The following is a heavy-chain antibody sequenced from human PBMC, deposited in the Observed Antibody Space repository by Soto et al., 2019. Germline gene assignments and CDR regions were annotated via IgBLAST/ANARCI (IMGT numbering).Heavy chain of an antibody. CDR1: GFTFTSSA. CDR3: AAEGVVVVAAFDY. CDR2: IVVGSGNT. Sequence: QMQLVQSGPEVKKPGTSVKVSCKASGFTFTSSAVQWVRQARGQRLEWIGWIVVGSGNTNYAQKFQERVTITRDMSTSTADMELSSLRSEDTAVYYCAAEGVVVVAAFDYWGQGTLVTVSS. D-gene: IGHD2-15*01. J-gene: IGHJ4*02. V-gene: IGHV1-58*01.